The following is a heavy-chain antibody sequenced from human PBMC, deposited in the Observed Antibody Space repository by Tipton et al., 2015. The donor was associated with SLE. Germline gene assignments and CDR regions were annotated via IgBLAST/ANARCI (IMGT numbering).Heavy chain of an antibody. V-gene: IGHV1-8*02. CDR3: ARGQAYCGGDCPFDS. Sequence: QLVQSGAEVKKPGASVKVSCKTSGYTFTNSDINWVRQATGQGLEWMGLMNPNNGNTNYAQKFQGRVTMTRSTSVTTAYMELSSLTSEDTAVYYCARGQAYCGGDCPFDSWGQGTLVTVSS. CDR1: GYTFTNSD. D-gene: IGHD2-21*01. CDR2: MNPNNGNT. J-gene: IGHJ4*02.